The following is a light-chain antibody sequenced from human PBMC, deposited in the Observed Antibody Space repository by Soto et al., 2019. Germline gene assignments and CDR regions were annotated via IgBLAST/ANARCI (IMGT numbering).Light chain of an antibody. Sequence: EIVLTQSPGTLSLSPGATATLSCRASQSVSRNYLAWFQQKPGQAPRLLIHGASSRAAGTPDRFSGSGSGTDFTLTISRLEPEDFAVYYCHHYDSSPPYTFGQGTKLEIK. CDR3: HHYDSSPPYT. V-gene: IGKV3-20*01. J-gene: IGKJ2*01. CDR2: GAS. CDR1: QSVSRNY.